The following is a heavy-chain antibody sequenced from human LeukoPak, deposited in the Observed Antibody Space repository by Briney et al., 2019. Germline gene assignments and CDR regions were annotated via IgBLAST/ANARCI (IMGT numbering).Heavy chain of an antibody. CDR2: ISGSGGST. D-gene: IGHD5-12*01. CDR1: GFNFSIYA. Sequence: PGGSLRLSCAASGFNFSIYAMQWVRQAPGKGLEWVSAISGSGGSTYYADSVKGRFTISRDNSKDTLYLQMNSLRAEDTAVYYCAKCKSGYLLDYWGQGTLVTVSS. V-gene: IGHV3-23*01. CDR3: AKCKSGYLLDY. J-gene: IGHJ4*02.